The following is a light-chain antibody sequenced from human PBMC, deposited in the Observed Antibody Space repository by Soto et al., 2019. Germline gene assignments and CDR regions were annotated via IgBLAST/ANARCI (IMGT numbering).Light chain of an antibody. Sequence: QSVLTQPPSTSGTPGQRVTISCSGSRSNIGSNTVTWYQQLPGTAPKLLIYSNNQRPSGGPDRFSGSKSGTSASLAISGLQSEDEADYYCAAWDDSLNGSYVFGTGTKVTAL. V-gene: IGLV1-44*01. J-gene: IGLJ1*01. CDR1: RSNIGSNT. CDR3: AAWDDSLNGSYV. CDR2: SNN.